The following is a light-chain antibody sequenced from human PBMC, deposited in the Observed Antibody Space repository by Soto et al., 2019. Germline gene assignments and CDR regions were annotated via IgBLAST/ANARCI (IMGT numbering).Light chain of an antibody. CDR1: QTVTTY. V-gene: IGKV3-11*01. Sequence: EIVLTQSPAALSLSPGERATLSCRASQTVTTYLAWYQQKPGQAPRLLIYDASNRATGIPARFSGSGSGTDFTLTISSLEPEDFAVYYCQQRNNWPLITFGQGTRLEIK. J-gene: IGKJ5*01. CDR2: DAS. CDR3: QQRNNWPLIT.